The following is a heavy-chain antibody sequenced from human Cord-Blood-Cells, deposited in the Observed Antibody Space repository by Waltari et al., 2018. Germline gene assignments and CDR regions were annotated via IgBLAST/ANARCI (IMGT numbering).Heavy chain of an antibody. CDR3: ATGKVSVVISSPTFDY. CDR1: GYTLTELT. Sequence: QVQLVQSGAEVKKPGASVKVSCKVSGYTLTELTMHWVRQAPGKGLEWMGGFDPEDGETIYAQKFQGRVTMTEDTSTDTAYMELSSLRSEDTAVYYCATGKVSVVISSPTFDYWGQGTLVTVSS. CDR2: FDPEDGET. J-gene: IGHJ4*02. D-gene: IGHD3-22*01. V-gene: IGHV1-24*01.